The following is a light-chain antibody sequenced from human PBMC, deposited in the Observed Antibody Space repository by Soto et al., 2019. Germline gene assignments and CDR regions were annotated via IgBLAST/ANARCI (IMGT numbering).Light chain of an antibody. CDR1: QTIFYSSNRKDY. CDR2: WAS. Sequence: DIVMTQSPDSLAVSLGERATINCRSRQTIFYSSNRKDYFAWYQQKPGQPPRVLIYWASTRESGVPDRFSGGGSGSDITPTISHLQAEDVAVYYCQQYSTSPWTFGQGTTVAIK. J-gene: IGKJ1*01. CDR3: QQYSTSPWT. V-gene: IGKV4-1*01.